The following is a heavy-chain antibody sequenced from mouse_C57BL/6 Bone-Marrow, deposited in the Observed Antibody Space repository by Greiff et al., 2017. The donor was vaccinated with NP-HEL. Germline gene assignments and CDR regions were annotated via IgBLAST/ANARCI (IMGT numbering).Heavy chain of an antibody. CDR2: INPCSGYT. CDR3: AREDWWLLTDAMDY. J-gene: IGHJ4*01. V-gene: IGHV1-7*01. CDR1: GYTFTSYW. Sequence: VQLQQPGAELAKPGASVKLSCKASGYTFTSYWMHWVKQRPGQGLEWIGYINPCSGYTKYNQKFKDKATLTADKSSSTAYMQLSSLTYEDSAVYYCAREDWWLLTDAMDYWGQGTSATVSA. D-gene: IGHD2-3*01.